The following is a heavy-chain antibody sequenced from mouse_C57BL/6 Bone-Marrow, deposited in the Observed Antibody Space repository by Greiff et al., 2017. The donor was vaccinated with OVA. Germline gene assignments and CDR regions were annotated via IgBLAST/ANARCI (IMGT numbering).Heavy chain of an antibody. V-gene: IGHV1-74*01. Sequence: QVQLQQSGAELVKPGASVKVSCKASGYTFTSYWMHWVKQRPGQGLEWIGRIHPSDSDTNYNQKFKGKDTLTVDKSSSTAYMQLSSLTSEDSAVYYCAIGYYGSSYGFAYWGQGSLVTVSA. J-gene: IGHJ3*01. CDR1: GYTFTSYW. CDR3: AIGYYGSSYGFAY. D-gene: IGHD1-1*01. CDR2: IHPSDSDT.